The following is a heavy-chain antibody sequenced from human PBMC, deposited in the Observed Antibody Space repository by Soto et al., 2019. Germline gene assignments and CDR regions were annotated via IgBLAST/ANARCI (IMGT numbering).Heavy chain of an antibody. V-gene: IGHV3-15*07. CDR3: TKGTYNWNVGPRAFDI. CDR2: IKSKTDGGTT. CDR1: GFTFSNAW. D-gene: IGHD1-20*01. Sequence: GGSLRLSCAASGFTFSNAWMNWVRQAPGKGLEWVGRIKSKTDGGTTDYAAPVKGRFTISRDDSKNTLYLQMNSLKNEDTAVYYCTKGTYNWNVGPRAFDIWGQGTLVTVSS. J-gene: IGHJ4*02.